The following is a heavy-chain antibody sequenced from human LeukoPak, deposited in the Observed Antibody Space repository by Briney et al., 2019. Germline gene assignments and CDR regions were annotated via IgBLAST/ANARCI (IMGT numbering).Heavy chain of an antibody. D-gene: IGHD4-17*01. CDR2: IYPGDSDT. CDR1: GSRFTSHW. J-gene: IGHJ4*02. V-gene: IGHV5-51*01. Sequence: GESLQISCKGSGSRFTSHWIGGGRPVPGKGLEGMGIIYPGDSDTRYSPSFQGQVTISADKSISTAYLQWSSLKASDTAMYYCARQDGDYPFDYWGQGTLVTVSS. CDR3: ARQDGDYPFDY.